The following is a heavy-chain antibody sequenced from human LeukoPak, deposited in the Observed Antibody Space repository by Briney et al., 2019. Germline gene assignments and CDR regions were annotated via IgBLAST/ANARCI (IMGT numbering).Heavy chain of an antibody. J-gene: IGHJ5*02. Sequence: SETLSLTCAVSGGSISSGGYSWSWIRQPPGKGPEWIGYIYHSGSTYYNPSLKSRVTISVDRSKNQFSLKLSSVTAADTAVYYCARGWFLRFNWFDPWGQGTLVTVSS. V-gene: IGHV4-30-2*01. D-gene: IGHD5/OR15-5a*01. CDR1: GGSISSGGYS. CDR2: IYHSGST. CDR3: ARGWFLRFNWFDP.